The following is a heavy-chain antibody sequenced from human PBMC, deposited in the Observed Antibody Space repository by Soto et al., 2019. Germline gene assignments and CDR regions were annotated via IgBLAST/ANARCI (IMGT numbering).Heavy chain of an antibody. Sequence: PSETLSLTCTVSGGSISSGGYYWSWIRQHPGKGLEWIGYIYYSGSTYYNPSPKSRVTISVDTSKNQFSLKLSSVTAADTAVYYCASRVDILTGYNYWGQGTLVTVSS. J-gene: IGHJ4*02. D-gene: IGHD3-9*01. V-gene: IGHV4-31*03. CDR3: ASRVDILTGYNY. CDR1: GGSISSGGYY. CDR2: IYYSGST.